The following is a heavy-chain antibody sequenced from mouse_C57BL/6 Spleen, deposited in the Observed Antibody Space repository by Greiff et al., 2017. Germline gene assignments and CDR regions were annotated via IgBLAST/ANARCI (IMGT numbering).Heavy chain of an antibody. CDR2: IDPSDSYT. CDR3: ARRRYYGSPSYWYFDV. V-gene: IGHV1-50*01. J-gene: IGHJ1*03. CDR1: GYTFTSYW. Sequence: QVQLQQPGAELVKPGASVKLSCKASGYTFTSYWMQWVKQRPGQGLEWIGEIDPSDSYTNYNQKFKGKATLTVDTSSSTAYMQLSSLTSEDSAVYYCARRRYYGSPSYWYFDVWGTGTTGTVSS. D-gene: IGHD1-1*01.